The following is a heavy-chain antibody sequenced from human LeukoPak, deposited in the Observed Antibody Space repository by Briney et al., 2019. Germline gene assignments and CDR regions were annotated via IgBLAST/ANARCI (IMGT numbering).Heavy chain of an antibody. V-gene: IGHV4-59*01. CDR3: ARLSIAARQNWFDP. CDR1: GGSIRTYY. J-gene: IGHJ5*02. CDR2: IYKTGST. D-gene: IGHD6-6*01. Sequence: PSETLSLTCTVSGGSIRTYYWSWIRQPPGKGLEWIGYIYKTGSTNYNPSLKSRVTISLDTSKNQFSLKLSSVTAADTALYYCARLSIAARQNWFDPWGQGTLVTVSS.